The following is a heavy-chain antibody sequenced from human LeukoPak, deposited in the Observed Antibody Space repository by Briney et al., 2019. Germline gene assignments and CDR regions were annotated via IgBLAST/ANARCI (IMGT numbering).Heavy chain of an antibody. CDR3: ARKAYCSSTSCYYYYYYMDV. J-gene: IGHJ6*03. CDR1: GFTFSSYW. CDR2: IWYDGSNK. V-gene: IGHV3-33*08. Sequence: GGSLRLSCAASGFTFSSYWMSWVRQAPGKGLEWVTLIWYDGSNKYYADSVKGRFTISRDNAKNSLYLQMNSLRAEDTAVYYCARKAYCSSTSCYYYYYYMDVWGKGTTVTVSS. D-gene: IGHD2-2*01.